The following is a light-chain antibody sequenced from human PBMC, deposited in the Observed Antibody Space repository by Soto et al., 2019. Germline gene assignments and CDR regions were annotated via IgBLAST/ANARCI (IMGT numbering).Light chain of an antibody. V-gene: IGLV2-23*03. Sequence: QSVLTHPASVSGSPEQSITISCTGTSSDVGRYNLVSWYQQQPGRDHKLMLYEGSKRPSGVSNRSSGSKSGTTASLTISGLQAEDEADYYCCSYAGSSTFFYVLGTGTKVTVL. CDR1: SSDVGRYNL. CDR2: EGS. J-gene: IGLJ1*01. CDR3: CSYAGSSTFFYV.